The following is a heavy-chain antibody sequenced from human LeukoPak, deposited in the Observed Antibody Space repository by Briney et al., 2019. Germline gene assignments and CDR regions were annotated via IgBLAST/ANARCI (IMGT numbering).Heavy chain of an antibody. CDR2: IYHSGST. CDR1: GYSISSGYY. D-gene: IGHD3-16*01. V-gene: IGHV4-38-2*02. J-gene: IGHJ6*03. Sequence: SETLSLTCAVSGYSISSGYYWGWIRQPPGKGLEWIGSIYHSGSTYYNPSLKSRVTISVDTSKNQFSLKLSSVTAADTAVYYCARDLSISGGDYYYYYYMDVWGKGTTVTVSS. CDR3: ARDLSISGGDYYYYYYMDV.